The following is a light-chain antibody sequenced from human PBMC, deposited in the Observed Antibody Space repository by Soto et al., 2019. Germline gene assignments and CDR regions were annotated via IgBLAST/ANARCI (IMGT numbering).Light chain of an antibody. CDR2: EGS. J-gene: IGLJ2*01. Sequence: QSALTQPASVSGSPGQSITISCTGTSSDVGSYNLVSWYQQHPGKAPKLMIYEGSKRPSGVSNRFSGSKSGNTASLTISGLQAEDEADYYCCSYADGSTYVVFGGGTKLPS. CDR3: CSYADGSTYVV. V-gene: IGLV2-23*01. CDR1: SSDVGSYNL.